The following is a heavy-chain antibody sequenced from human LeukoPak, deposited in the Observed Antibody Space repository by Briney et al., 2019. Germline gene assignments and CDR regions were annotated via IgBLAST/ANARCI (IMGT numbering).Heavy chain of an antibody. D-gene: IGHD2-15*01. CDR2: IYYSGST. CDR3: ARSGGSFYQNYYYMDV. J-gene: IGHJ6*03. CDR1: GGSISSYY. V-gene: IGHV4-59*01. Sequence: PSETLSLTCTVSGGSISSYYWSWIRQPPGKGLEWIGYIYYSGSTNYNPSLKSRVTISVDTSKNQFSLKLSSVTAADTAVYYCARSGGSFYQNYYYMDVWGKGTTVTVSS.